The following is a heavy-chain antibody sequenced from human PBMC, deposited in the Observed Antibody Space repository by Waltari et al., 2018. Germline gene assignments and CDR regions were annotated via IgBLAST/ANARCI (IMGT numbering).Heavy chain of an antibody. CDR1: GGSISSFY. J-gene: IGHJ4*02. D-gene: IGHD3-3*01. CDR3: ARGIGVIVMPYFGS. V-gene: IGHV4-59*01. CDR2: IYFTGRT. Sequence: QVQLQESGPGLVKPSETLSLTCTVSGGSISSFYWSWIRQTPGKGLEWIGYIYFTGRTNYNPSLKSRVSMSIDSSTNQFSLNLSSVTAADTAVYYCARGIGVIVMPYFGSWGQGTLVTVSS.